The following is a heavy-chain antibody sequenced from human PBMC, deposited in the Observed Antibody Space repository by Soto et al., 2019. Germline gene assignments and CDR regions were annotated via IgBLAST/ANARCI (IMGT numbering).Heavy chain of an antibody. J-gene: IGHJ4*02. D-gene: IGHD2-21*02. CDR2: VYHSGTT. V-gene: IGHV4-59*01. CDR1: GGSISSYY. CDR3: ARSGLPFDY. Sequence: SETLSLTCTVSGGSISSYYWSWIRQSPGKGPEWIGYVYHSGTTNYNPSLESRVTMSLDTSKNQFSLKLNAVTAEDMAVYYCARSGLPFDYWGQGTLVTVSS.